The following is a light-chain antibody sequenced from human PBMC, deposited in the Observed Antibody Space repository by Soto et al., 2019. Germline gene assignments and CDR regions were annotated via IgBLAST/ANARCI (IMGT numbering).Light chain of an antibody. Sequence: QSVLTQPPSVSAAPGQKVTISCSGSNSNIGSNSVSWYQQLPGKAPKLLISAVSQRPSGVPDRFSGSKSGNTASLTISGLQADDEADYFCYSYTASDIWVFGGGTKLTVL. CDR3: YSYTASDIWV. CDR1: NSNIGSNS. V-gene: IGLV2-11*01. CDR2: AVS. J-gene: IGLJ3*02.